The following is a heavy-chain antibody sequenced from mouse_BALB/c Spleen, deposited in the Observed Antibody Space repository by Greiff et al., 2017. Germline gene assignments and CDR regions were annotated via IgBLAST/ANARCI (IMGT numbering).Heavy chain of an antibody. Sequence: VQLQESGPELVKPGASVKISCKASGYSFTGYFMNWVMQSHGKSLEWIGRINPYNGDTFYNQKFKGKATLTVDKSSSTAHMELLSLTSEDSAVYYCAGSGGARYAMDYWGQGTSVTVSA. CDR3: AGSGGARYAMDY. CDR2: INPYNGDT. D-gene: IGHD3-1*01. J-gene: IGHJ4*01. V-gene: IGHV1-20*01. CDR1: GYSFTGYF.